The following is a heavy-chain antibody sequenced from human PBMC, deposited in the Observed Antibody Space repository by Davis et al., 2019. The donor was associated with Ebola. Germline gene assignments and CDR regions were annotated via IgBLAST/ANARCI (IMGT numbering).Heavy chain of an antibody. D-gene: IGHD6-19*01. CDR2: IYYSGST. J-gene: IGHJ4*02. V-gene: IGHV4-30-2*05. CDR1: GGSISSGGYS. CDR3: ARSGYSSGWLFDY. Sequence: LRLSCAVSGGSISSGGYSWSWIRQPPGKGLEWIGYIYYSGSTYYNPSLKSRVTISVDTSKNQFSLKLSSATAADTAVYYCARSGYSSGWLFDYWGQGTLVTVSS.